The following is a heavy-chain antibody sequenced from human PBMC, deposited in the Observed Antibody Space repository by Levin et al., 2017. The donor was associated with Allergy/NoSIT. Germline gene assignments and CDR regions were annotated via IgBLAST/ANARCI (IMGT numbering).Heavy chain of an antibody. CDR1: GFTFDNYA. Sequence: SCAASGFTFDNYAMSWVRQGPGKGLEWVSFISGSGGSTYHAESVKGRFSISRENSKNTLYLVMSSLRVEDTAKYYCAKAGLEADYYDSSTYYLFDDWGQGTLVTVSS. D-gene: IGHD3-22*01. CDR3: AKAGLEADYYDSSTYYLFDD. J-gene: IGHJ4*02. CDR2: ISGSGGST. V-gene: IGHV3-23*01.